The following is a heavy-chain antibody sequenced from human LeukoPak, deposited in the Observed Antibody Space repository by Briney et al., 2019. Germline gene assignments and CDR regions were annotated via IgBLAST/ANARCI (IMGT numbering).Heavy chain of an antibody. J-gene: IGHJ2*01. CDR3: AKMFSSTWSDRYFDL. V-gene: IGHV3-23*01. CDR2: ISYTGNSP. D-gene: IGHD6-13*01. Sequence: GGSLRLSCAASGFGFSTYAMSWVRQAPGKGLEWVSSISYTGNSPYYADSVKGRFTISRDNSNNTLYLQMSTLRAEDAAIYYCAKMFSSTWSDRYFDLWGRGTLVTVSS. CDR1: GFGFSTYA.